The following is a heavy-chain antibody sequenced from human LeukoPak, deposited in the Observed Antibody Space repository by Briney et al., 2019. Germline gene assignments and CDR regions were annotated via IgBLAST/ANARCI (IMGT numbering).Heavy chain of an antibody. Sequence: SETLSLTCTVSGDSISSYFWSWIRQPPGKGLEWIGYIYYSGSTNYNPSLKSRATISVDTSKKQFSLKLSSVTAADTAVYYCARVGYCSGGSCFFDYWGQGTLVTVSS. D-gene: IGHD2-15*01. V-gene: IGHV4-59*01. J-gene: IGHJ4*02. CDR2: IYYSGST. CDR3: ARVGYCSGGSCFFDY. CDR1: GDSISSYF.